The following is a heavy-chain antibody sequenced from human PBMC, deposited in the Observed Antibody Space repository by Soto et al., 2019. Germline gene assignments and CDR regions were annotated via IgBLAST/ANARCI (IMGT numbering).Heavy chain of an antibody. D-gene: IGHD3-22*01. J-gene: IGHJ4*02. CDR2: IYWDDDK. Sequence: QITLKESGPTLVKPTQTLTLTCTFSGFSLSTSGVGVGWIRQPPGKALEWLALIYWDDDKRYSPSLKSRLTITKDTSKNQVVLTMTNMDPVDTATYYCAHSRIIMYYYDSSGYYDYFDYWGQGTLVTVSS. CDR3: AHSRIIMYYYDSSGYYDYFDY. V-gene: IGHV2-5*02. CDR1: GFSLSTSGVG.